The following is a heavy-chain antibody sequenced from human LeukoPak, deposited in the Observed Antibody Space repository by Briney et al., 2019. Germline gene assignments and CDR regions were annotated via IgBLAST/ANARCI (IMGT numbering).Heavy chain of an antibody. J-gene: IGHJ6*03. Sequence: GGSLRLSCTASGFTFDDYGMSWVRQAPGKGLEWVSGINWNGGSTGYADSVKGRFTISRDNAKNSLYLQMNSLRAEDTALYYCARAKFLEWYYYMDVWGKGTTVTVSS. CDR2: INWNGGST. CDR3: ARAKFLEWYYYMDV. V-gene: IGHV3-20*04. D-gene: IGHD3-3*01. CDR1: GFTFDDYG.